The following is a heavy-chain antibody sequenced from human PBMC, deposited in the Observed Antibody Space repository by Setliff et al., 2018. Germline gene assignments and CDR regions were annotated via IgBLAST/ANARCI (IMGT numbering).Heavy chain of an antibody. CDR1: GYTFTSYS. V-gene: IGHV1-18*01. CDR2: VFTATDDT. CDR3: TRSRAPRVVLAADFDL. J-gene: IGHJ4*02. D-gene: IGHD3-16*01. Sequence: ASVKVSCKASGYTFTSYSITWVRQAPGQGLEWMGRVFTATDDTQFRTESQGRVSVTRDTSMSTTYMELRSLTSEDTAVYFCTRSRAPRVVLAADFDLWGQGTLVTVSS.